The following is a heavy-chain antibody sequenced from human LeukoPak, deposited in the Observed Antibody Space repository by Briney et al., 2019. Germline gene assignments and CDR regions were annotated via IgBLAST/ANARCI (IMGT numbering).Heavy chain of an antibody. Sequence: GGSLRLSCAASGFTFSSYAMHWVRQAPGKGLDWVAVISYDGSNKYYADSVKGRFTISRDNSKNTLYLQMNSLRAEDTAVYYCARDLDSSSYFDYWGQGTLVTVSS. D-gene: IGHD6-6*01. CDR1: GFTFSSYA. CDR3: ARDLDSSSYFDY. V-gene: IGHV3-30-3*01. CDR2: ISYDGSNK. J-gene: IGHJ4*02.